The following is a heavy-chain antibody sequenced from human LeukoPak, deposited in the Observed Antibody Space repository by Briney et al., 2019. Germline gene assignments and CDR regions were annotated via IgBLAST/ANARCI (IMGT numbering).Heavy chain of an antibody. Sequence: GGSLRLFCAASGLTFSSYSMNWVRQAPGKGLEWVSSLSRSGSYIFYADLVKGRFHISRDNAKNSLYLQMNSLRAEETAVYYCAKEYSGYAPDYWGEGTLVTVSS. CDR3: AKEYSGYAPDY. D-gene: IGHD5-12*01. CDR1: GLTFSSYS. J-gene: IGHJ4*02. V-gene: IGHV3-21*01. CDR2: LSRSGSYI.